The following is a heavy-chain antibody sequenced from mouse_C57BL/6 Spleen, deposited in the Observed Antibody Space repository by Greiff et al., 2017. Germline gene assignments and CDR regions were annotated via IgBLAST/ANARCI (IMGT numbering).Heavy chain of an antibody. J-gene: IGHJ3*01. CDR3: SRSETAQAWFAY. D-gene: IGHD3-2*02. CDR1: GYAFSSYW. Sequence: LQESGAELVKPGASVKISCKASGYAFSSYWMNWVKQRPGKGLEWIGQIYPGDGDTNYNGKFKGKATLTADKSSSTAYMQLSSLTSEDSAVYFCSRSETAQAWFAYWGQGTLVTVSA. V-gene: IGHV1-80*01. CDR2: IYPGDGDT.